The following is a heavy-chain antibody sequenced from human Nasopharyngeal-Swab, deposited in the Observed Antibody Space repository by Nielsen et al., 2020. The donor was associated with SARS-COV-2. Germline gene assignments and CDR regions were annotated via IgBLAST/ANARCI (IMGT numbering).Heavy chain of an antibody. CDR1: GFTFSSYW. CDR2: INRDGSGT. Sequence: GGSLRLSCAGSGFTFSSYWMHWVRQAPGKGLMWVARINRDGSGTNYADSVKGRFTISRDNAKNTLSLQMNSLRDEDSAIYYCTRGGFSHSMDVWGQGTTVTVSS. CDR3: TRGGFSHSMDV. J-gene: IGHJ6*02. V-gene: IGHV3-74*01. D-gene: IGHD3-10*01.